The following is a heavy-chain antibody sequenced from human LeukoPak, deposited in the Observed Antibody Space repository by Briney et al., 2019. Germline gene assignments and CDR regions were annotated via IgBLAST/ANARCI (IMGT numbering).Heavy chain of an antibody. J-gene: IGHJ3*02. CDR2: FYPGDSDT. D-gene: IGHD1-26*01. V-gene: IGHV5-51*01. CDR3: ARQVGATGPDPNDAFDI. Sequence: GESLKISCKGSGYSFTSYWIGWVRQMPGKGLEWMGIFYPGDSDTRYSPSFQGQVTISADKSISTAYLQWSSLKASDTAMYYCARQVGATGPDPNDAFDIWGQGTMVTVSS. CDR1: GYSFTSYW.